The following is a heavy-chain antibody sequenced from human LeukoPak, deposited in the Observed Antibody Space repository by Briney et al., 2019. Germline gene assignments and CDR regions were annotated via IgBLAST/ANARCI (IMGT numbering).Heavy chain of an antibody. D-gene: IGHD2-2*03. CDR2: FDPEDGET. Sequence: ASVKVSCKVSGYTLTELSMHWVRQAPGKGLEWMGGFDPEDGETIYAQKFQGRVTMTEDTSTDTAYMELSSLRSEDTAVYYCATDGYCSSTSCYSRFRAFDIWGQGTMVTVSS. CDR1: GYTLTELS. V-gene: IGHV1-24*01. J-gene: IGHJ3*02. CDR3: ATDGYCSSTSCYSRFRAFDI.